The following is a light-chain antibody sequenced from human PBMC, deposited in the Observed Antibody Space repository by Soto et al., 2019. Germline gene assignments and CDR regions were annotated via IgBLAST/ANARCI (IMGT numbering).Light chain of an antibody. V-gene: IGLV2-14*01. CDR1: SSDLGAYNF. CDR3: SLYTSISTYV. J-gene: IGLJ1*01. Sequence: QSALTQPASVSGSPGQSITISCTGTSSDLGAYNFVSWYQHHPGKVPKLMIYEVSNRPSGVSNRFSGSKSGNTASLTISGLQAEDEADYYCSLYTSISTYVFGTGTKLTVL. CDR2: EVS.